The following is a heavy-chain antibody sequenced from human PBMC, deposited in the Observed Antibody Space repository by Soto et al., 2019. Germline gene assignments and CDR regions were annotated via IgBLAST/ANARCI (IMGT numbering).Heavy chain of an antibody. J-gene: IGHJ6*02. V-gene: IGHV5-51*01. Sequence: RGESLKISCKGSGYSFTSYWIGWVRQMPGKGLEWMGIIYPGDSDTRYSPSFQGQVTISADKSISTAYLQWSSLKASDTAMYYCARHGIAPFDYGDYDDSMDVWGQGTTVTVSS. D-gene: IGHD4-17*01. CDR2: IYPGDSDT. CDR1: GYSFTSYW. CDR3: ARHGIAPFDYGDYDDSMDV.